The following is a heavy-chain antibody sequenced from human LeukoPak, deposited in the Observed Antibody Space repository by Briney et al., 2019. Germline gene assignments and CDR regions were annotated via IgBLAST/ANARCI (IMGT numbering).Heavy chain of an antibody. CDR2: ISGSGGST. Sequence: PGGSLRLSCAASGFTFSSYGMSWVRQAPGKGLEWVSAISGSGGSTYYADSVKGRFTISRDNSKNTLYLQMNSLRAEDTAVYYCAKDTTLTTVTTFDYWGQGTLVTVSS. CDR3: AKDTTLTTVTTFDY. CDR1: GFTFSSYG. D-gene: IGHD4-17*01. V-gene: IGHV3-23*01. J-gene: IGHJ4*02.